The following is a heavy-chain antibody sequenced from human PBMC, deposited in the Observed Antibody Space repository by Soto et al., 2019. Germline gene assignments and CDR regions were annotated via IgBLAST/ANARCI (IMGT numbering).Heavy chain of an antibody. V-gene: IGHV3-23*01. CDR2: IHGIGGNT. CDR1: GFTFSTFA. D-gene: IGHD4-17*01. J-gene: IGHJ4*02. Sequence: EVQLLESGGGLQRGGVSLLPACAPSGFTFSTFARNWFRQAPGKGLEWVAVIHGIGGNTYYADSVKGGFTISRDNSENTVYLQMSSLRAGDTDVYYCARGKDRDTVTTFDYWGQGTLVTVSS. CDR3: ARGKDRDTVTTFDY.